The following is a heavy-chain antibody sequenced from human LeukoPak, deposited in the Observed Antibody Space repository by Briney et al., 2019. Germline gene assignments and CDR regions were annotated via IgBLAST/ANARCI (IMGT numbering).Heavy chain of an antibody. V-gene: IGHV3-49*03. CDR2: LRSTVHGGPA. D-gene: IGHD3-3*01. Sequence: GGSLRLSCSTFGFNFSNYGVSWFRQAPGQGLEWVGFLRSTVHGGPAEYAASVEGRFIISRDDSKSIAYLQMNSLKTEDTAVYYCTRAGGYDFWTDYWGQGTLVTVSS. CDR1: GFNFSNYG. CDR3: TRAGGYDFWTDY. J-gene: IGHJ4*02.